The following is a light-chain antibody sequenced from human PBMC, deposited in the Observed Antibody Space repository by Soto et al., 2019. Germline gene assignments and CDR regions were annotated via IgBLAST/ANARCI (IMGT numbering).Light chain of an antibody. J-gene: IGKJ4*01. CDR2: TVS. CDR3: QQCYSIPLT. CDR1: QNIGRN. Sequence: DIQMTQSPSSLSTSVGDRVTITCRASQNIGRNLNWYQQKPGKAPKLLIYTVSNLQTGVPLRFSGRGSGTEFTLTSSALQPEDFATYYCQQCYSIPLTFGGGTKVEIK. V-gene: IGKV1-39*01.